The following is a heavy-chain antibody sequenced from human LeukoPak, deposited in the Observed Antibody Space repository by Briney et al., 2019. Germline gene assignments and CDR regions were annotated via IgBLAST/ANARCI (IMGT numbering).Heavy chain of an antibody. J-gene: IGHJ4*02. CDR1: GGSISSYY. Sequence: KPSETLSLTCTVSGGSISSYYWSWIRQPPGKGLEWIGYIYYSGSTNYNPSLKSRVTISVDTSKNQFSLKLSSVTAADTAVYYCASLPGGLGFDYWGQGTLVTVSS. D-gene: IGHD3-10*01. CDR2: IYYSGST. CDR3: ASLPGGLGFDY. V-gene: IGHV4-59*01.